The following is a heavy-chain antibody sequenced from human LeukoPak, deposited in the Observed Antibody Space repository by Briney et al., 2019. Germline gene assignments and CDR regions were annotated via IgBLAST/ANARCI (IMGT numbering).Heavy chain of an antibody. D-gene: IGHD4-17*01. Sequence: GGSLRLSCAASGFTFSSYAMHWVRQAPGKGLEYVSAISSNGGSTYYANPVKGRFTISRDNSKNTLYLQMGSLRAEDMAVYYCARDSTVTGADYWGQGTLVTVSS. CDR2: ISSNGGST. CDR3: ARDSTVTGADY. J-gene: IGHJ4*02. V-gene: IGHV3-64*01. CDR1: GFTFSSYA.